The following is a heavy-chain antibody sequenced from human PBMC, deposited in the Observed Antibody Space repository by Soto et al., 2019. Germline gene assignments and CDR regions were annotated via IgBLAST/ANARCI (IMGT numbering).Heavy chain of an antibody. Sequence: PGGSLRLSCAASGFTVSSNYMSWVRQAPGKGLEWVSSISSSSSYIYYADSVKGRFTISRDNSKNTLYLQMNSLRAEDTAVYYCAKDVVDTAMAALFDYWGQGTLVTVSS. J-gene: IGHJ4*02. CDR2: ISSSSSYI. CDR1: GFTVSSNY. V-gene: IGHV3-21*04. CDR3: AKDVVDTAMAALFDY. D-gene: IGHD5-18*01.